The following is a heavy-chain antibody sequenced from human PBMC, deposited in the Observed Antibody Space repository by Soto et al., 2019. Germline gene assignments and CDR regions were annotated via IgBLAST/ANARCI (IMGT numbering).Heavy chain of an antibody. CDR2: INPSGGST. J-gene: IGHJ4*02. CDR1: GYTFTSYY. D-gene: IGHD3-10*01. V-gene: IGHV1-46*01. CDR3: ARGLVGAGTYFDY. Sequence: ASVKVSCRASGYTFTSYYMHWVRQAPEQGLEWMGIINPSGGSTSYAQKLQARVTMTRDTSTTTAYMERSSLRPEDTAVHDCARGLVGAGTYFDYWGEGTLVTVAS.